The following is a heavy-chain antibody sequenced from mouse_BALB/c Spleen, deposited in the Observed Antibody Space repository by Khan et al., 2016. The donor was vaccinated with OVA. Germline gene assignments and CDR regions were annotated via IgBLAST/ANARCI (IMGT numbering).Heavy chain of an antibody. D-gene: IGHD1-1*01. V-gene: IGHV5-6*01. CDR1: GFTFSTYG. CDR3: ARLAYYYNSEGFAY. CDR2: ISSGGSYT. Sequence: EVQLVESGGDLVKPGGSLKLSCAASGFTFSTYGMSWVRQTPDKRLEWVATISSGGSYTYYLDSVKGRFTISRDNAKNTLYLQMSSLKSEETAMYYCARLAYYYNSEGFAYWGQGLWSLSLQ. J-gene: IGHJ3*01.